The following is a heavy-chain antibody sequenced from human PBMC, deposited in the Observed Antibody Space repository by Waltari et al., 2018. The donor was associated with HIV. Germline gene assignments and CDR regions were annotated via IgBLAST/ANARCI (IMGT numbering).Heavy chain of an antibody. CDR1: GFSFRDFG. V-gene: IGHV3-33*01. CDR2: IWFDGGKK. CDR3: ARASPEGGYLDY. J-gene: IGHJ4*02. Sequence: QVQVVDSGGAVVQAGTSLSPSCEASGFSFRDFGMHWVRQAPGKGLEWVAVIWFDGGKKVFADSVKGRFTISRDNSKNTVELHMNSVTAEDTAVYYCARASPEGGYLDYWGQGTLVTVSS. D-gene: IGHD2-15*01.